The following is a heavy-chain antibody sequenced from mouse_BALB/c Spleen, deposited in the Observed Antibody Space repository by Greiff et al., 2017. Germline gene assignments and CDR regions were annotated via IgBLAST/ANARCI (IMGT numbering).Heavy chain of an antibody. Sequence: DVMLVESGGGLVKPGGSLKLSCAASGFTFSSYAMSWVRQTPEKRLEWVASISSGGSTYYPDSVKGRFTISRDNARNILYLQMSSLRSEDTAMYYCARREEGYCWFAYWGQGTLVTVSA. D-gene: IGHD2-3*01. CDR1: GFTFSSYA. CDR3: ARREEGYCWFAY. CDR2: ISSGGST. J-gene: IGHJ3*01. V-gene: IGHV5-6-5*01.